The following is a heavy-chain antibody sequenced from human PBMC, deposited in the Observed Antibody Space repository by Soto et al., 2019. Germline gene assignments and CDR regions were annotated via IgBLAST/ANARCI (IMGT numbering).Heavy chain of an antibody. CDR2: IIPIFGTA. J-gene: IGHJ4*02. CDR1: GGTLSSYA. Sequence: XSVKVSCKASGGTLSSYAISWVRQAPGQGLEWMGGIIPIFGTANYAQKFQGRVTITADKSTSTAYMGLSSLRSEDTAVYYCASKIVGAAYYWGQGTLVTGSS. V-gene: IGHV1-69*06. D-gene: IGHD1-26*01. CDR3: ASKIVGAAYY.